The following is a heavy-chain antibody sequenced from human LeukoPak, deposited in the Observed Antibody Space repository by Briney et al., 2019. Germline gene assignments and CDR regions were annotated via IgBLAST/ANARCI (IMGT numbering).Heavy chain of an antibody. Sequence: PGGSLRLSCVASGFTFSSYAMSWVRQAPGKGLEWVSGITSSGTTTFYADSVKGRFTISRDNSKNALYLQMNSLRAEDTAVYYCVKDRVGNSYPFDSWGQGTLVTVSS. D-gene: IGHD6-6*01. CDR1: GFTFSSYA. CDR3: VKDRVGNSYPFDS. CDR2: ITSSGTTT. V-gene: IGHV3-23*01. J-gene: IGHJ4*02.